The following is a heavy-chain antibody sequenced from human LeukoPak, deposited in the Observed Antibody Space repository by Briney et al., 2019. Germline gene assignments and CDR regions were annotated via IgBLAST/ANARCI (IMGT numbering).Heavy chain of an antibody. V-gene: IGHV4-34*01. CDR2: INHSGST. D-gene: IGHD2-2*01. CDR3: ARRGSSRRYPSDI. J-gene: IGHJ3*02. Sequence: PSETLSLTCAVYGGSFSGYYWSWIRQPPGKGLEWIGEINHSGSTNYNPSLKSRVTISVDTSKNQFSLKLGSVTAADTAVYYCARRGSSRRYPSDIWGQGTMVTVSS. CDR1: GGSFSGYY.